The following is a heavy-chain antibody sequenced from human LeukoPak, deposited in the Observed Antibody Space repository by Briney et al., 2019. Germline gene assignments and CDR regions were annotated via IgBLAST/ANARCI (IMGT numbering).Heavy chain of an antibody. V-gene: IGHV1-18*01. Sequence: ASVKVSCKASGYTFTSYGISWVRQAPGQGLEWMGWISAYNGNTNYAQKLQGRVTMTTDTSTSTAYMELRSLRSDDTAVYYCARSWCSSTSCYHGGMDVWGQGTTVTVSS. CDR1: GYTFTSYG. D-gene: IGHD2-2*01. CDR3: ARSWCSSTSCYHGGMDV. CDR2: ISAYNGNT. J-gene: IGHJ6*02.